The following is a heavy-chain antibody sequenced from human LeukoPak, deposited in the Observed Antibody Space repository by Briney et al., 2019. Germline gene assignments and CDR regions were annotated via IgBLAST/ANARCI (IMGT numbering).Heavy chain of an antibody. J-gene: IGHJ5*02. CDR1: GGSVSSGSYY. CDR3: ARSSYYYDRSGYSNWFDP. Sequence: PSETLSLTCTVSGGSVSSGSYYWSWIRQPPGKGLEWIGYIYYSGSTNYTPALKSRVTISVDTSKNQFSLKLSSVTAADTAVYYCARSSYYYDRSGYSNWFDPWGQGTLVTVSS. D-gene: IGHD3-22*01. CDR2: IYYSGST. V-gene: IGHV4-61*01.